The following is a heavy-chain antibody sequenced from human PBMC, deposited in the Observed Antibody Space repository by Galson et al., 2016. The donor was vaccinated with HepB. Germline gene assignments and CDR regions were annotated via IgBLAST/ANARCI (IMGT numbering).Heavy chain of an antibody. CDR2: IRGDGAII. Sequence: SLRLSCAASGITLSGYWMHWVRQVPGKGLVWVSRIRGDGAIIYYADSVEGRFTISRDNAKNTLYLQMNNLGAEDTAVYYCTISDYGDYWGQGTLVTVSS. CDR1: GITLSGYW. V-gene: IGHV3-74*01. J-gene: IGHJ4*02. CDR3: TISDYGDY.